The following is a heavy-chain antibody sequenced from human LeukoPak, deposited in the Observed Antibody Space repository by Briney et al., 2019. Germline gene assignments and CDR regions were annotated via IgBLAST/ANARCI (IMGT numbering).Heavy chain of an antibody. CDR1: GFTFSDYY. CDR3: ASSIAVAGTLDY. V-gene: IGHV3-11*03. D-gene: IGHD6-19*01. J-gene: IGHJ4*02. Sequence: PGGSLRLSCAASGFTFSDYYMSWIRPAPGKGLEWVSYISSSSSYTNYADSVKGRFTISRDNAKNSLYLQMNSLRAEDTAVYYCASSIAVAGTLDYWGQGTLVTVSS. CDR2: ISSSSSYT.